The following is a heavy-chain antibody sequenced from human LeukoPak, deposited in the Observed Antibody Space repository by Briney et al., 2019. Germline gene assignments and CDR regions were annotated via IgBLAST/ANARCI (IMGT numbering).Heavy chain of an antibody. J-gene: IGHJ4*02. CDR2: ISYDGSNK. CDR1: GFTFSSYA. V-gene: IGHV3-30-3*01. Sequence: PGGSLRLSCAASGFTFSSYAMHWVRQAPGKGLEWVAVISYDGSNKYYADSVKGRFTISRDNSKNTLYLQMNSLRAEDTAVYYCAKAQPNSSGWYVLSGGCYYWGQGTLVTVSS. D-gene: IGHD6-19*01. CDR3: AKAQPNSSGWYVLSGGCYY.